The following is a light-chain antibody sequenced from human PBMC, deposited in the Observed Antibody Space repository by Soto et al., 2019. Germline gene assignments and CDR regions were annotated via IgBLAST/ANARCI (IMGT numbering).Light chain of an antibody. CDR1: ESVSIN. Sequence: EIVMTQSPATLSVSPGERATLFCRASESVSINLAWYQQKPGQAPRLLIYDASTRATGFPARFSGSGSGTDFSLTITSLQSEDSAIYYCHQYDDWPPVTFGGGTKVDIK. CDR2: DAS. CDR3: HQYDDWPPVT. V-gene: IGKV3-15*01. J-gene: IGKJ4*01.